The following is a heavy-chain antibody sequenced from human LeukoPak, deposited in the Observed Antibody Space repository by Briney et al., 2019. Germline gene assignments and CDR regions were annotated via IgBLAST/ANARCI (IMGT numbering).Heavy chain of an antibody. CDR2: INHSGST. CDR1: GGSFSGYY. V-gene: IGHV4-34*01. D-gene: IGHD3-9*01. CDR3: ARGVLRYFDWFDY. Sequence: SETLSLTCAVYGGSFSGYYWSWIRQPPGEGLEWIGEINHSGSTNYNPSLKSRVTISVDTSKNQFSLKLSSVTAADTAVYYCARGVLRYFDWFDYWDQGTLVTVSS. J-gene: IGHJ4*02.